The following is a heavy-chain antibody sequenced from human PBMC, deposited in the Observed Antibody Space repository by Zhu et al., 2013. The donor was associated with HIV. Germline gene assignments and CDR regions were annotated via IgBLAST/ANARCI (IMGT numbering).Heavy chain of an antibody. CDR3: ARDPPRGVVRESFDY. CDR2: INPSGGST. Sequence: QVQLVQSGTEVKKPGASVRVSCKASRYTFTAYYIHWVRQAPGQGLEWMGWINPSGGSTRYAQKFQGRITLTRDTSTSTVYMELSSLRSEDTAVYYCARDPPRGVVRESFDYWGQGTLVTVSS. J-gene: IGHJ4*02. CDR1: RYTFTAYY. D-gene: IGHD3-10*01. V-gene: IGHV1-46*01.